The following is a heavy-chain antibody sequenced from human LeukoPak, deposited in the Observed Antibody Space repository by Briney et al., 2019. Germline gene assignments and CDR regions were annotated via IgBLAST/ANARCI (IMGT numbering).Heavy chain of an antibody. Sequence: PGRSLRLSCVASGFTFSSYAMHWVRQAPGKGLEWVAVISKDGSNKYYADSVKGRFAISRDNSKSTLYLQMNSLRADDTALYYCARDWYSSNWYGNTFDYWGQGTLVSVSS. J-gene: IGHJ4*02. V-gene: IGHV3-30*09. CDR2: ISKDGSNK. D-gene: IGHD6-13*01. CDR1: GFTFSSYA. CDR3: ARDWYSSNWYGNTFDY.